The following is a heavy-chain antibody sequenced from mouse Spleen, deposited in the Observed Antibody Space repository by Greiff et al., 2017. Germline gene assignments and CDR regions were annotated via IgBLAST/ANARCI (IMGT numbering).Heavy chain of an antibody. J-gene: IGHJ4*01. D-gene: IGHD2-14*01. CDR1: GYTFTSYW. V-gene: IGHV1-64*01. Sequence: QVQLKQPGAELAKPGASVKLSCKASGYTFTSYWMHWVKQRPGQGLEWIGMIHPNSGSTNYNEKFKSKATLTVDKSSSTAYMQLSSLTSEDSAVYYCAVRRGNYAMDYWGQGTSVTVSS. CDR3: AVRRGNYAMDY. CDR2: IHPNSGST.